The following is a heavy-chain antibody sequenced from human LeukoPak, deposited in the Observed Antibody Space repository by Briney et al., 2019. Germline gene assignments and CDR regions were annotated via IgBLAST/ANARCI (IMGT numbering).Heavy chain of an antibody. CDR1: GFTFRNYW. D-gene: IGHD2-15*01. J-gene: IGHJ4*02. Sequence: GGSLRLSCAASGFTFRNYWMGWVRQAPGKGLEWVANTKPDGSAEYYADSVRGRFTTSRDNANNFLYLRMNRLRAEDTAVYCARDGGLNTNFDYWGQGTLVTVSS. CDR2: TKPDGSAE. V-gene: IGHV3-7*01. CDR3: ARDGGLNTNFDY.